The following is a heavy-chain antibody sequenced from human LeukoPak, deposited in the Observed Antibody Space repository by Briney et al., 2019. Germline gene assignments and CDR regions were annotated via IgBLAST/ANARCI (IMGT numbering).Heavy chain of an antibody. D-gene: IGHD3-3*01. CDR2: MNPNSGNT. V-gene: IGHV1-8*01. CDR3: ARVLYYDFWSGYWRSNYYYGMDV. J-gene: IGHJ6*02. Sequence: ASMKVSCKASGYTFTSYDINWVRQATGQGLEWMGWMNPNSGNTGYAQKFQGRVTMTRNTSISTAYMELSSLRSEDTAVYYCARVLYYDFWSGYWRSNYYYGMDVWGQGTTVTVSS. CDR1: GYTFTSYD.